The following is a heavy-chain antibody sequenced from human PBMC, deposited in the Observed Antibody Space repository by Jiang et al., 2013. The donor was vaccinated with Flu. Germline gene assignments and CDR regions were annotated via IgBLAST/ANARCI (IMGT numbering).Heavy chain of an antibody. D-gene: IGHD3-22*01. J-gene: IGHJ4*02. V-gene: IGHV2-5*02. Sequence: FSGFSLNXNGVGVGWIRQPPGKALEWLAVIYWDDSKQYSPSLKSRLTITKDTSKDQVVLKMTKMDPVDTATYYCAHRGYYDWSGYFSDWGQGTQVT. CDR3: AHRGYYDWSGYFSD. CDR2: IYWDDSK. CDR1: GFSLNXNGVG.